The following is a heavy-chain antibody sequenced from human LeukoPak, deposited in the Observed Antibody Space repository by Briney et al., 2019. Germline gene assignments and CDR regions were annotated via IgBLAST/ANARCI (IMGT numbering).Heavy chain of an antibody. CDR2: MNPNSGNT. CDR3: ARTSRSITIFGVVISFDY. CDR1: GYTFTSYD. D-gene: IGHD3-3*01. J-gene: IGHJ4*02. V-gene: IGHV1-8*03. Sequence: ASVKVSCKASGYTFTSYDINWVRQATGQGLEWMGWMNPNSGNTGYAQKFQGRVTITRNTSISTAYMELGSLRSEDTAVYYCARTSRSITIFGVVISFDYWGQGTLVTVSS.